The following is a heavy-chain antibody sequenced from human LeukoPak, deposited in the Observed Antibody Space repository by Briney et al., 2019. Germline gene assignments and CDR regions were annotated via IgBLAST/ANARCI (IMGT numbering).Heavy chain of an antibody. CDR1: GFTFSSYM. CDR3: ARDQGRYSYGYPDYFDY. Sequence: GGSLRLSCAAPGFTFSSYMMTWVRQAPGKGLEWVSYISSSGSTIYYADSVKGRFTISRDNAKNSLYLQMNSLRAEDTAVYYCARDQGRYSYGYPDYFDYWGQGTLVTVSS. D-gene: IGHD5-18*01. V-gene: IGHV3-48*04. CDR2: ISSSGSTI. J-gene: IGHJ4*02.